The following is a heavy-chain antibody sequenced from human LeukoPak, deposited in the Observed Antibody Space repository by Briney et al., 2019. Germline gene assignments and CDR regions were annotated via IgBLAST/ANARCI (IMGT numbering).Heavy chain of an antibody. V-gene: IGHV4-59*01. CDR3: ARVFCSGGSCYDQGIYYYYMDV. D-gene: IGHD2-15*01. J-gene: IGHJ6*03. CDR2: IYYSGST. Sequence: SETLSLTCTVSGGSISSYYWSWIRQPPGKGLEWIGYIYYSGSTNYNPSLKSRVTISVDTSKNQFSLKLSSVTAADTAVYYCARVFCSGGSCYDQGIYYYYMDVWGKGTTVTVSS. CDR1: GGSISSYY.